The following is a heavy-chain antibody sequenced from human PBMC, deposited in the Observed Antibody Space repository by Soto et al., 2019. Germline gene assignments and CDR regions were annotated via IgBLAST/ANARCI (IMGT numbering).Heavy chain of an antibody. CDR3: ARDRGGYYGSGSMDV. V-gene: IGHV3-21*01. CDR2: ISSSSSYI. D-gene: IGHD3-10*01. CDR1: GFTFSSYS. Sequence: ESGGGLVKPGGSLRLSCAASGFTFSSYSMNWVRQAPGKGLEWVSSISSSSSYIYYADSVKGRFTISRDNAKNSLYLQMNSLRAEDTAVYYCARDRGGYYGSGSMDVWGQGTTVTVSS. J-gene: IGHJ6*02.